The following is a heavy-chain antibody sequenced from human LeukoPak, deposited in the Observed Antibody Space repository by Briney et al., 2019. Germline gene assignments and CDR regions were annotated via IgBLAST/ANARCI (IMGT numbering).Heavy chain of an antibody. D-gene: IGHD6-19*01. CDR3: ARRYSSGWWIDN. J-gene: IGHJ4*02. Sequence: GGSLRLSCAASGFTFDNYAMSWVRQTPGKGLEWVSVIYSGGSTYYADSVKGRFTISRDNSKNTLYLQMNTLRAVDTAVYYCARRYSSGWWIDNWGQGTLVTVSS. V-gene: IGHV3-23*03. CDR1: GFTFDNYA. CDR2: IYSGGST.